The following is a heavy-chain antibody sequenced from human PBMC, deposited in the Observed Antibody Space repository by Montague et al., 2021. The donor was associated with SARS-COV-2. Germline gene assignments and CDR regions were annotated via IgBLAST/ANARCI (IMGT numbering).Heavy chain of an antibody. CDR1: GFTFSSYA. J-gene: IGHJ6*02. CDR2: ISGSGGST. V-gene: IGHV3-23*01. CDR3: AKAGDTMVRGVITSYYYYGMDV. Sequence: SLRLSCAASGFTFSSYAMSWVRQAPGKGLEWVSAISGSGGSTYYADSVKGRFTISRDNSKNTLYLQMNSPRAEDTAVYYCAKAGDTMVRGVITSYYYYGMDVWGQGTTVTVSS. D-gene: IGHD3-10*01.